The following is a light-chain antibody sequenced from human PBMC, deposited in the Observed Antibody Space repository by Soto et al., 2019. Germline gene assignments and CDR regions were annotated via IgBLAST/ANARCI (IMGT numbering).Light chain of an antibody. Sequence: EIVMTQSPVTLTVSPGERATIYCSASQSISTNLAWHQQKPGQAPRLLIYGASTRATGIPARFSGSGSGTEFTLTISSLQSEDLAVYYCQQFNNWPWTFGQGTKVEI. CDR3: QQFNNWPWT. J-gene: IGKJ1*01. CDR2: GAS. CDR1: QSISTN. V-gene: IGKV3-15*01.